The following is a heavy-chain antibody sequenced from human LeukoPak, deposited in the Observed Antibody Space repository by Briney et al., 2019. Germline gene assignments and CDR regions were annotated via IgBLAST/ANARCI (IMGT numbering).Heavy chain of an antibody. CDR3: ARLTGSAI. D-gene: IGHD3-10*01. V-gene: IGHV4-39*01. J-gene: IGHJ3*02. CDR1: GASISTRGYY. CDR2: IYYRGNT. Sequence: PSETLSLTCTVSGASISTRGYYWGWIRQPPGNGLEWIGTIYYRGNTYYNPSLKSRVTISVDMSKNQCSLRLSSVTAADTALYYCARLTGSAIWGQGTMVTVSS.